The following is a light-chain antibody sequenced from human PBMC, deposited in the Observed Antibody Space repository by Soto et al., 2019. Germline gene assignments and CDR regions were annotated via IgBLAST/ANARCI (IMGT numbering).Light chain of an antibody. V-gene: IGKV1-39*01. CDR1: ESISSY. J-gene: IGKJ1*01. CDR2: GAS. CDR3: QQGYRTPT. Sequence: DIQMTQSPSSLSASVGDRVTITCRASESISSYLTWYQQKPGKAPKLLIYGASSLQSGVPSRFSGRGSGTDFTLTISTLQPEDFATYYCQQGYRTPTYGQGTKVEIK.